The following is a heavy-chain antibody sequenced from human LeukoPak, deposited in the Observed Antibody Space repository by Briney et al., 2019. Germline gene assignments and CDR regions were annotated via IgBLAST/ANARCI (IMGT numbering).Heavy chain of an antibody. D-gene: IGHD2-15*01. V-gene: IGHV3-30*02. J-gene: IGHJ4*02. CDR1: GFTFSSYG. CDR3: AKLYCSGGSCYYYFDY. CDR2: IRYDGSNK. Sequence: GGSLRLSCAASGFTFSSYGMHWVRQAPGKGLEWVAFIRYDGSNKYYADSVKGRFTISRDNSKNTLYLQMNSLRAEDTAVYYRAKLYCSGGSCYYYFDYWGQGTLVTVSS.